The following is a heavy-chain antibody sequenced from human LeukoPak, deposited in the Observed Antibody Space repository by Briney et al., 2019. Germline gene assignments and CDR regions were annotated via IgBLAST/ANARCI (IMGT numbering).Heavy chain of an antibody. J-gene: IGHJ4*02. V-gene: IGHV1-2*02. CDR2: INPNSGGT. D-gene: IGHD6-6*01. Sequence: GASVKVSCKASGYTFTGYYMHWVRQAPGQGLEWMGWINPNSGGTNYAQKFQGRVTMTRDTSISTAYMELSRLRSDDTAVYYCARGVRPYSSSSSYFDYWGQGTLVTVSS. CDR3: ARGVRPYSSSSSYFDY. CDR1: GYTFTGYY.